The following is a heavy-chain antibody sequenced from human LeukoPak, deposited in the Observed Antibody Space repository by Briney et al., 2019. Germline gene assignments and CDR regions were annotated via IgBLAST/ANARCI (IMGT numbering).Heavy chain of an antibody. V-gene: IGHV3-64*04. D-gene: IGHD3-22*01. CDR2: ISTTGGST. CDR1: GFTFSNYP. Sequence: GGSLRLSCSASGFTFSNYPMHWVRQAPGKGLEYVSAISTTGGSTFYANSVKGRFTISRDNSKNTLYLQMSSLRSEDTAVYYCARDRAGEDYYDSSGYYDWGQGTLVTVSS. J-gene: IGHJ4*02. CDR3: ARDRAGEDYYDSSGYYD.